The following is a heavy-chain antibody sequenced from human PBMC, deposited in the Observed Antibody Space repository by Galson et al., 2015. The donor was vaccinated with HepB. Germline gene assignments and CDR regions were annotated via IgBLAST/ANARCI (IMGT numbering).Heavy chain of an antibody. Sequence: SLRLSCAASGFILSDSYKSWFRQAPGKGPEWVSYNSSDGVTKYYTDSVKGRFTISRDNAKNSLYLQMNSLRGDDTAVYYCARSAGWFHPWGQGTLVVVSS. V-gene: IGHV3-11*01. CDR3: ARSAGWFHP. CDR2: NSSDGVTK. CDR1: GFILSDSY. D-gene: IGHD3-10*01. J-gene: IGHJ5*02.